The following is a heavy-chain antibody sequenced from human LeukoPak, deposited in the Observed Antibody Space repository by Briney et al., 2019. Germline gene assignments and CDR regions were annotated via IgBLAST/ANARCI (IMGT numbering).Heavy chain of an antibody. D-gene: IGHD1-26*01. CDR3: AKDRVKVLLGALDY. CDR1: GFTFSDYY. CDR2: ISGSGGAT. Sequence: GGSLRLSCAASGFTFSDYYMSWIRQAPGKGLEWVSGISGSGGATYYADSVKGRFAISRDTSKNTLYLQMNSLRAEDTAIYFCAKDRVKVLLGALDYWGQGTLVTVSS. V-gene: IGHV3-23*01. J-gene: IGHJ4*02.